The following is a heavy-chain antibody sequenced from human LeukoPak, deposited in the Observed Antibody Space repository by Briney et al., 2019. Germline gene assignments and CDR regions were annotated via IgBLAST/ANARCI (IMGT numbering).Heavy chain of an antibody. CDR1: GFTLSNNY. D-gene: IGHD1-26*01. J-gene: IGHJ2*01. V-gene: IGHV3-53*01. CDR3: ARAGGYGSYVSPSNWYFDL. Sequence: PGWSLRLSCAASGFTLSNNYMNWVRQAPGKGLEWVSVIYSGGSTDYADSVKVRFTISRDNSKNTLYLQMNNLRAEDTAVYYCARAGGYGSYVSPSNWYFDLWGRGTLVTVSS. CDR2: IYSGGST.